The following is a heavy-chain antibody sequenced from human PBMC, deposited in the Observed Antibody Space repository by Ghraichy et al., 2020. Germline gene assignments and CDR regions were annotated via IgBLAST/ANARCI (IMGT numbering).Heavy chain of an antibody. CDR3: ARDKRDLEWLLNGMDV. CDR2: IHTSGST. CDR1: GGSISSGNYY. Sequence: SQTLSLTCTVSGGSISSGNYYWSWIRQPAGKGLEWIGRIHTSGSTNYNPSLNTRVTISVDTSKNQFSLKLSSVTAADTAVYYCARDKRDLEWLLNGMDVWGPGTTVTVSS. D-gene: IGHD3-3*01. V-gene: IGHV4-61*02. J-gene: IGHJ6*02.